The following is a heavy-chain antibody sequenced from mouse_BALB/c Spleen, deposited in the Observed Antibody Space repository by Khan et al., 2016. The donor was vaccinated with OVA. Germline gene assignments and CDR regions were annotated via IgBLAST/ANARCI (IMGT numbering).Heavy chain of an antibody. CDR3: ARWPRGY. CDR2: IDPANGNT. CDR1: GYNIKDTY. Sequence: VQLQQSGAELVKPGASVKLSCTASGYNIKDTYMHWVKQRPEQGLEWIGGIDPANGNTEYDPKFQGKATITADTPSNTAYLQLSSLTSEDTAVYYCARWPRGYWGQGTALTVSS. V-gene: IGHV14-3*02. J-gene: IGHJ2*01.